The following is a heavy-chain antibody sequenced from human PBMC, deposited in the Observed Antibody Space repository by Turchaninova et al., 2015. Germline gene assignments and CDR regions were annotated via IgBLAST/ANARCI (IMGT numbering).Heavy chain of an antibody. J-gene: IGHJ5*02. V-gene: IGHV4-34*01. CDR3: ARGPRRFDP. Sequence: QVQLQQWGAGLLKPSETLSLTCAVYGGSFSGYYCSWIRQPPGKGLAWIGEINHSGSTNYNPSLKSRVTIAVDTSKNQCSLKLSSVTAADTAVYYCARGPRRFDPWGQGTLVTVSS. CDR2: INHSGST. CDR1: GGSFSGYY.